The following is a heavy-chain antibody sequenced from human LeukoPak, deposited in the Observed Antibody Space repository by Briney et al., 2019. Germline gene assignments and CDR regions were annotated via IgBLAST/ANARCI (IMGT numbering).Heavy chain of an antibody. J-gene: IGHJ4*02. V-gene: IGHV4-4*07. CDR3: ARGSLSGSYLFDY. D-gene: IGHD1-26*01. CDR1: GGSISGYY. CDR2: LYTSGST. Sequence: SETLSLTCTVSGGSISGYYWSWIRQPAGKGLEWIGRLYTSGSTNYNPSLKSRVTMSADTSKNQFSLKLSSVTDADTAVYYCARGSLSGSYLFDYWGQGTLVTVSS.